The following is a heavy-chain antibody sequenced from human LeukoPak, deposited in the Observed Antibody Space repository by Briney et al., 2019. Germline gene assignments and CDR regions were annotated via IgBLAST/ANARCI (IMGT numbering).Heavy chain of an antibody. Sequence: SETLSLTCSVSGGSISSLYWSWIRQPPGKGVEGIGYIYYTGSTNYNPSLNSRVTMFVDMSKNQFSLRLSSVTAADTAVYYCARHRAYSSSSPFDYWGQGTLVTVSS. CDR2: IYYTGST. CDR3: ARHRAYSSSSPFDY. CDR1: GGSISSLY. J-gene: IGHJ4*02. D-gene: IGHD6-6*01. V-gene: IGHV4-59*08.